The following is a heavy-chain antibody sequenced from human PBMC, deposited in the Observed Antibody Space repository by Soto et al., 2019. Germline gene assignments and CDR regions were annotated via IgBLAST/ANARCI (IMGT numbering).Heavy chain of an antibody. CDR2: IINKANSYTT. V-gene: IGHV3-72*01. D-gene: IGHD3-10*01. CDR1: GFTFSDHY. CDR3: ASAWFGELKSFDY. Sequence: PGGSLRLSCAASGFTFSDHYMEWVRQAPGKGLEWVGRIINKANSYTTEYGASVKGRFTISREDSQNSLSLQMNSLKTEDTAVYYCASAWFGELKSFDYWGQGTLVTVSS. J-gene: IGHJ4*02.